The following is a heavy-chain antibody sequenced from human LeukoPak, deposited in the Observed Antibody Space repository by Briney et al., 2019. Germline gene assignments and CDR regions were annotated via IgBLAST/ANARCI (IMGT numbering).Heavy chain of an antibody. J-gene: IGHJ6*03. V-gene: IGHV3-23*01. CDR2: ILSNGAST. CDR3: AKDGGTLSYYMDV. D-gene: IGHD4-23*01. Sequence: GGSLRLSCAASGFTFSNYVMNWVRQAPGKGLEWVSGILSNGASTFYADSVKGRFTISRDNSKNTLYLQVNSLRAEDTAVYYCAKDGGTLSYYMDVWGRGTTVTVSS. CDR1: GFTFSNYV.